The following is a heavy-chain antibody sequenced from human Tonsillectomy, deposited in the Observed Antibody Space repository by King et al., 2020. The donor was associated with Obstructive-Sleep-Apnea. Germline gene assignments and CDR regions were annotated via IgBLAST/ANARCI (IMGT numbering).Heavy chain of an antibody. D-gene: IGHD3-22*01. CDR3: ARAVEKYYYDSSGTPPDY. J-gene: IGHJ4*02. V-gene: IGHV3-23*01. CDR1: GFTFSSYA. Sequence: SWRQLVQSGGSLRLSCAASGFTFSSYAMIWVRQAPGKGLEWVSAISGSGSSTSYADSVKGRFTISRDNSKNTVHLQMDSLRAEDTAVYYCARAVEKYYYDSSGTPPDYWGQGTLVTVSS. CDR2: ISGSGSST.